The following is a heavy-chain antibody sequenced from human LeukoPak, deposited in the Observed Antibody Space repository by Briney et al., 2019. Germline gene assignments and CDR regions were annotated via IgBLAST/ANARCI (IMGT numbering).Heavy chain of an antibody. Sequence: GGSLRLSCAASGFTFSTYGMHWVRQAPGKGLGWVAVTAFNGSNNDYVTSYANSVKGRFTISRDNSKNTLYLQMSSLRAEDTAVYYCARDGGSGWRGTVRFWGQGTMLIVSS. D-gene: IGHD6-19*01. J-gene: IGHJ3*01. CDR3: ARDGGSGWRGTVRF. CDR2: TAFNGSNNDYVT. V-gene: IGHV3-30*03. CDR1: GFTFSTYG.